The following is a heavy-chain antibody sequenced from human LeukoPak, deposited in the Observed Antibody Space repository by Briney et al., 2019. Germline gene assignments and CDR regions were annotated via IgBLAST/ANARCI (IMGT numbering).Heavy chain of an antibody. Sequence: PSETLSLTCAVSGYSISSGYYWGWLRPPPGKGLEWVGSIYHSGSTYYNPSLKSRVTISVDTSKNQFSLKLSSVTAADTAVYYCARDSYYYDSSGYNAFDYWGQGTLVTVSS. CDR3: ARDSYYYDSSGYNAFDY. CDR2: IYHSGST. CDR1: GYSISSGYY. J-gene: IGHJ4*02. D-gene: IGHD3-22*01. V-gene: IGHV4-38-2*02.